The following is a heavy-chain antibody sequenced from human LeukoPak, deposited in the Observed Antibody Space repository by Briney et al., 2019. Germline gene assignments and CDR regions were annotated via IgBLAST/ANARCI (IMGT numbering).Heavy chain of an antibody. D-gene: IGHD3-3*01. V-gene: IGHV4-59*01. J-gene: IGHJ4*02. CDR3: ASSYYDFWSGHYYFDY. Sequence: PLETLSLTCTVSGGSISSYYWSWIRQPPGKGLEWIGYIYYSGSTNYNPSLKSRVTISVDTSKNQFSLKLSSVTAADTAVYYCASSYYDFWSGHYYFDYWGQGTLVTVSS. CDR2: IYYSGST. CDR1: GGSISSYY.